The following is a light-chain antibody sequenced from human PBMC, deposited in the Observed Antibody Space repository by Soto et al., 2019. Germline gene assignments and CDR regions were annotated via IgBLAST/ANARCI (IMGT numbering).Light chain of an antibody. Sequence: QSALTQPRSVSGSPGQSVTISCTGTSSDVGGHNYVSWYQQQPGKAPKLMIYQVTNRPSGVSNRFSGSRSGNTASLTISGLQAEDEADYYCSSYTDSSNYVFGTGTKVTVL. CDR2: QVT. CDR1: SSDVGGHNY. CDR3: SSYTDSSNYV. V-gene: IGLV2-14*01. J-gene: IGLJ1*01.